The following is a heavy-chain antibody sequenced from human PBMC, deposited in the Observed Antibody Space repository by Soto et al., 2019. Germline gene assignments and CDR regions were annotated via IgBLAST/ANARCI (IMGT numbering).Heavy chain of an antibody. J-gene: IGHJ4*02. V-gene: IGHV1-46*01. CDR3: ARVLAHYYGSGTYYNRYFDY. D-gene: IGHD3-10*01. Sequence: ASVKVSCKASGYTFTSYYMHWVRQAPGQGLEWMGIINPSGGSTSYAQKFQGRVTMTRDTSTSTVYMELSSLRSEDTAVYYCARVLAHYYGSGTYYNRYFDYWGQGTLVTAPQ. CDR1: GYTFTSYY. CDR2: INPSGGST.